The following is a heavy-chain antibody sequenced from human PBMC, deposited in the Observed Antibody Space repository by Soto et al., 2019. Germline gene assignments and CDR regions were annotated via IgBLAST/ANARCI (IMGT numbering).Heavy chain of an antibody. D-gene: IGHD3-16*01. CDR3: ARGLKLGGYYYGMDV. CDR1: GYTFTGYY. CDR2: INPNSGGT. V-gene: IGHV1-2*04. Sequence: ASVKVSCKASGYTFTGYYMHWVRQAPGQGLEWMGWINPNSGGTNYAQKLQGWVTMTTDTSTSTAYMELSRLRSDDTAVYYCARGLKLGGYYYGMDVWGQGTTVTVSS. J-gene: IGHJ6*02.